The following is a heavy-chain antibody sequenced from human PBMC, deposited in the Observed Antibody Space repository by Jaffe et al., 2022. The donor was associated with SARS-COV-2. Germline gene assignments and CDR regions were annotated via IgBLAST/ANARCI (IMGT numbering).Heavy chain of an antibody. CDR3: ARINSSSWYNAGGYFDY. Sequence: QLQLQESGPGLVKPSETLSLTCTVSGGSISSSSYYWGWIRQPPGKGLEWIGSIYYSGSTYYNPSLKSRVTISVDTSKNQFSLKLSSVTAADTAVYYCARINSSSWYNAGGYFDYWGQGTLVTVSS. V-gene: IGHV4-39*01. J-gene: IGHJ4*02. CDR2: IYYSGST. D-gene: IGHD6-13*01. CDR1: GGSISSSSYY.